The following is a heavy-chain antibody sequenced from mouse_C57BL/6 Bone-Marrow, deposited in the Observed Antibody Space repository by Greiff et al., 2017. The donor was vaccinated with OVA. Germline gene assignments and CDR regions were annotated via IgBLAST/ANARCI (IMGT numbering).Heavy chain of an antibody. CDR3: ARWGTVVATDY. CDR2: INPYNGGT. D-gene: IGHD1-1*01. J-gene: IGHJ2*01. Sequence: EVQLQQSGPVLVKPGASVKMSCKASGYTFTDYYMNWVKQSHGKSLEWIGVINPYNGGTSYNQKFKGNATLTVDKSSSTAYMELNSLTSEYSAVYYCARWGTVVATDYWGQGTTLTVSS. CDR1: GYTFTDYY. V-gene: IGHV1-19*01.